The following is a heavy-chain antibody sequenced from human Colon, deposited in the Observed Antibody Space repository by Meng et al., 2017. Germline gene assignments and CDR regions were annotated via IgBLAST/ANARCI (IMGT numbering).Heavy chain of an antibody. D-gene: IGHD2-2*01. CDR3: ARTAMLDS. J-gene: IGHJ5*01. V-gene: IGHV1-8*01. Sequence: QVQLVQSGAEVRKPGASVKVTCKASGYTFTSSDINWVRQATGRGLEWLGWMNPNNGNTGSVQKFQGRVSMTRDTSIGTAYMELSGLTSEDTAVYYCARTAMLDSWGQGTLVTVSS. CDR1: GYTFTSSD. CDR2: MNPNNGNT.